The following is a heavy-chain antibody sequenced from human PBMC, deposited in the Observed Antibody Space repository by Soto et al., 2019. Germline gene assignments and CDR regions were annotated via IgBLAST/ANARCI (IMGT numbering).Heavy chain of an antibody. Sequence: QVQLVQSGAEVKKPGASVKVSCKASGYTFTSYGISWVRQAPGQGLEWMGWISAYNGNTNYAQKLQGRGTMTTDTSTSTAYMELRSLRSDDTAVYYCARSITIFGVVINWFDPWGQGTLVTVSS. J-gene: IGHJ5*02. CDR3: ARSITIFGVVINWFDP. CDR1: GYTFTSYG. CDR2: ISAYNGNT. V-gene: IGHV1-18*01. D-gene: IGHD3-3*01.